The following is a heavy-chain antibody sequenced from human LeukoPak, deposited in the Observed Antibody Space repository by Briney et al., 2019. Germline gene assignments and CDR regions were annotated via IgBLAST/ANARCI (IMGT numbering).Heavy chain of an antibody. V-gene: IGHV3-23*01. CDR2: ITGSGGET. D-gene: IGHD2/OR15-2a*01. CDR3: AKGISGPKYYFEY. J-gene: IGHJ4*02. CDR1: GFTVSSNY. Sequence: GGSLRLSCTASGFTVSSNYMSWVRQAPGKGLEWVSSITGSGGETFYADSVKGRFTISRDNSKNTLYLQMSSLRAEDTAMYFCAKGISGPKYYFEYWGQGTLVTVSS.